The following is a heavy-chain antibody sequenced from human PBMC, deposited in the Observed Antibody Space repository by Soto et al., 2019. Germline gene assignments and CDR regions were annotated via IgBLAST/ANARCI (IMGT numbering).Heavy chain of an antibody. CDR1: GGSISSSNW. Sequence: QVQLQESGPGLVKPSGTLSLTCAVSGGSISSSNWWSWVRQPPGKGLEWIGEIYHSGSTNYNPSLKRQVTISVDKSKNQFSLKLSSVTAADTAVYYCASGNGGITTSLNWFDPWGQGTLVTVSS. CDR3: ASGNGGITTSLNWFDP. J-gene: IGHJ5*02. V-gene: IGHV4-4*02. CDR2: IYHSGST. D-gene: IGHD3-3*01.